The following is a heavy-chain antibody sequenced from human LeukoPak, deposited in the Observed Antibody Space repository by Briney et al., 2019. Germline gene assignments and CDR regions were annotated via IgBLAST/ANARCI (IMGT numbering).Heavy chain of an antibody. Sequence: GGSLRLSCAASGFTFSNYGMHWVRQAPGKGLEWVAVISYDGSNKYYADSVKGRFTISRDNSKNTLYLQMNSLRAEDTAVYYCAKEDAPPDTVVTSYYYYYGMDVWGQGTTVTVSS. CDR1: GFTFSNYG. CDR3: AKEDAPPDTVVTSYYYYYGMDV. D-gene: IGHD4-23*01. CDR2: ISYDGSNK. J-gene: IGHJ6*02. V-gene: IGHV3-30*18.